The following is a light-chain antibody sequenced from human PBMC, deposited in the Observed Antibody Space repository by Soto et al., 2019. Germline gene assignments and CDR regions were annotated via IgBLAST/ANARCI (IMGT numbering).Light chain of an antibody. V-gene: IGKV3-11*01. CDR1: QSVSRY. Sequence: EIVLTQSPATLSLSPGERATLSCRASQSVSRYLAWYQQKPGQAPRLLIYGASNRATGIPPRFSGSGSETDFTLTISSLEPEDFAVYYCQQRSSWPRLTFGGGTRVDI. J-gene: IGKJ4*01. CDR3: QQRSSWPRLT. CDR2: GAS.